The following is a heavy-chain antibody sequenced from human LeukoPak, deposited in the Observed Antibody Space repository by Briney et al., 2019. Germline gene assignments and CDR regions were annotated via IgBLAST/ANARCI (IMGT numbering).Heavy chain of an antibody. J-gene: IGHJ5*02. V-gene: IGHV1-46*01. CDR3: ARGQRITMIVVVISFLHGWFDP. Sequence: GASVKVSCKASGYTFTSYYMHWLRQAPGQGLEWMGIINPSGGSTSYAQKFQGRVTMTRDTSTSTVYMELSSLRSEDTAVYYCARGQRITMIVVVISFLHGWFDPWGQGTLVTVSS. CDR1: GYTFTSYY. D-gene: IGHD3-22*01. CDR2: INPSGGST.